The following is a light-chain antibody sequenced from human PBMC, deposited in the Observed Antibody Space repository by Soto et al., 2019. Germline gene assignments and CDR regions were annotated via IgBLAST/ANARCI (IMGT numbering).Light chain of an antibody. CDR1: QSVSSSY. J-gene: IGKJ2*01. CDR2: GVS. V-gene: IGKV3-20*01. Sequence: VLTQSPGTLSLSPGERTTLSCRASQSVSSSYLAWYQQTPGQAPRLLIYGVSSRATGIPDRFSGSGSGTDFTLTITSLEPEDFAVYYCQQYGSFPYTFGQGTKLEIK. CDR3: QQYGSFPYT.